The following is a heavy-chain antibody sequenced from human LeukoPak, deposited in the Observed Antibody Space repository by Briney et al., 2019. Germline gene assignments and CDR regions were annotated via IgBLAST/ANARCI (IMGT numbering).Heavy chain of an antibody. D-gene: IGHD2-15*01. Sequence: AASVKVSCKASGYTFTSYGISWVRQAPGQGLEWMGWISAYDGNTNYAQKLQGRVTMSTDTSTSTAYMQLRTLRSDDTAVYYCARVPDCCGGSCYGRDYFDYWGEGTLVTVSS. CDR1: GYTFTSYG. CDR2: ISAYDGNT. J-gene: IGHJ4*02. V-gene: IGHV1-18*01. CDR3: ARVPDCCGGSCYGRDYFDY.